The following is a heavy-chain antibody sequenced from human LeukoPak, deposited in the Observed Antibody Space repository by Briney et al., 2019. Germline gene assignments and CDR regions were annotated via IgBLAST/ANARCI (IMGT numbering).Heavy chain of an antibody. CDR1: GFTFSSYA. D-gene: IGHD1-26*01. J-gene: IGHJ5*02. CDR3: AKEGATGWFDP. CDR2: IRGSGGST. V-gene: IGHV3-23*01. Sequence: GGSLRLSCAASGFTFSSYAVSWVRHAPGKGLEWVSAIRGSGGSTYYADSVKGRFTISRDNSKNTLYLHMNSLRAEDTAVYYCAKEGATGWFDPWGQGTLVTVSS.